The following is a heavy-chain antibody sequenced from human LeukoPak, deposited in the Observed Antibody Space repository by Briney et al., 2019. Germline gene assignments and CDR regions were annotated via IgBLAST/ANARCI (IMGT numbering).Heavy chain of an antibody. V-gene: IGHV4-31*03. Sequence: SQTLSLTRTVSGGSISSGGYYWSWIRQHPGKGLEWIGYIYYSGSTYYNPSLKSRVTISVDTSKNQFSLKLSSVTAADTAVYYCARLYSGYEFVDYWGQGTLVTVSS. J-gene: IGHJ4*02. CDR1: GGSISSGGYY. CDR3: ARLYSGYEFVDY. CDR2: IYYSGST. D-gene: IGHD5-12*01.